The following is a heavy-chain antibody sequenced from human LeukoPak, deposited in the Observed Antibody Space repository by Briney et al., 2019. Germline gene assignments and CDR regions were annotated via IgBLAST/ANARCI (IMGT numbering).Heavy chain of an antibody. CDR2: ISRTGNSI. Sequence: GSLRLSCAASGFXLSSYEMNWVRLAPGKGLEWISYISRTGNSIYYADSVKGRFTISRDSAKNSLYLQMNSLRAEDTAVYYCARGPYSSNWYVDYWGQGTLVTVAS. V-gene: IGHV3-48*03. D-gene: IGHD6-13*01. J-gene: IGHJ4*02. CDR1: GFXLSSYE. CDR3: ARGPYSSNWYVDY.